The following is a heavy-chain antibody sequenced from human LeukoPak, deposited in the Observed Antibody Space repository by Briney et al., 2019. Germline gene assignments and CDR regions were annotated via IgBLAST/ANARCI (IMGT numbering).Heavy chain of an antibody. Sequence: GGSLRPSCAASGFTFSSYAMSWVRQAPGKGLEWVSAISGSGGSTYYADSVKGRFTISRDNSKNTLYLQMNSLRAEDTAVYYCAKVFKTRRYANGQQLVSVGYYFDYWGRESWSPSPQ. D-gene: IGHD6-13*01. J-gene: IGHJ4*02. CDR1: GFTFSSYA. CDR3: AKVFKTRRYANGQQLVSVGYYFDY. V-gene: IGHV3-23*01. CDR2: ISGSGGST.